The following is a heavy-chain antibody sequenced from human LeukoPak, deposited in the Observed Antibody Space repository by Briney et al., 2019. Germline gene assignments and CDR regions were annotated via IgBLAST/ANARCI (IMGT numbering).Heavy chain of an antibody. CDR1: GGSFSGYY. CDR3: ARHRANSYYYYYMDV. J-gene: IGHJ6*03. V-gene: IGHV4-34*01. CDR2: INHSGST. Sequence: SETLSLTCAVYGGSFSGYYWSWIRQPPGKGLEWIGEINHSGSTNYNPSLKSRVTISVDTSKNQFSLKLSSVAAADTAVYYCARHRANSYYYYYMDVWGKGTTVTVSS.